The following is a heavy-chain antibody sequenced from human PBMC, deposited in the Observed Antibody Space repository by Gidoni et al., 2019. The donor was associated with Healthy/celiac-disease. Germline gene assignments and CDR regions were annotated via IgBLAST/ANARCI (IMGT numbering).Heavy chain of an antibody. V-gene: IGHV1-2*02. J-gene: IGHJ3*02. CDR3: ARDWPPTVRYAFDI. CDR2: INPNRGGT. D-gene: IGHD4-17*01. CDR1: GYTFTGYY. Sequence: VQLVQSGAEVKKPGASVKVSCKASGYTFTGYYMHWVRQAPGQGLEWMGWINPNRGGTNYAQKFQGRVTMTRDTSISTAYMELSRLRSDDTAVYYCARDWPPTVRYAFDIWGQGTMVTVSS.